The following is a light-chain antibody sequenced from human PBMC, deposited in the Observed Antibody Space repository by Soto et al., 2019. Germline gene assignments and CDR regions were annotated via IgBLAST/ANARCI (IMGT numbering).Light chain of an antibody. V-gene: IGKV3-20*01. CDR1: QSVSSKY. CDR2: GTS. Sequence: IVLTQSPGTLSLSPGERATLSCRASQSVSSKYFAWYQQKPGQAPRVLIYGTSIRASGVPERFSGGGSATDFTLTSTRREPEDFAVYYCQQDGSSRFTCGPGTKVDFK. CDR3: QQDGSSRFT. J-gene: IGKJ3*01.